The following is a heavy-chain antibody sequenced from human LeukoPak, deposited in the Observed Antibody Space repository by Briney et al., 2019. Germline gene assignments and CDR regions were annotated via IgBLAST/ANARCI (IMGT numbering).Heavy chain of an antibody. V-gene: IGHV3-43*02. CDR2: ISGDGGST. CDR1: GFTFDDYA. CDR3: AKEPYSSGWYPFDY. Sequence: PGGSLRLSCAASGFTFDDYAMHWVRQAPGKGLEWVSLISGDGGSTYYADSVKGRFTISRDNSKNSLYLQMNSLRTEDTALYYCAKEPYSSGWYPFDYWGQGTLVTVSS. D-gene: IGHD6-19*01. J-gene: IGHJ4*02.